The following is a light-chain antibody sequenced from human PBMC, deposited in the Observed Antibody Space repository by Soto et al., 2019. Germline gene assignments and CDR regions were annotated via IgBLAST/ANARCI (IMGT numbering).Light chain of an antibody. CDR1: QSVSSSS. Sequence: EIGLPQSGGTLSLSPGSRAALSGMGSQSVSSSSLAWYQQKPGQAPRLLIYGASSRATGIPDRFSGSGSGTDFTLTISRLEPEDFAVYYCQQYGSSPITFGQGTRLEIK. CDR2: GAS. J-gene: IGKJ5*01. V-gene: IGKV3-20*01. CDR3: QQYGSSPIT.